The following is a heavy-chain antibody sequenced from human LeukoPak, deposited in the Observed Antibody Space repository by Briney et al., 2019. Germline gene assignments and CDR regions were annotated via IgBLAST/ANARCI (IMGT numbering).Heavy chain of an antibody. CDR1: GFTFSSYW. CDR2: IYSGGST. D-gene: IGHD4-23*01. V-gene: IGHV3-66*01. CDR3: ARDVEVVTGDYYYYYMDV. Sequence: PGGSLRLSCAASGFTFSSYWMSWVRQAPGKGLEWVSVIYSGGSTYYADSVKGRFTISRDNSKNTLYLQMNSLRAEDTAVYYCARDVEVVTGDYYYYYMDVWGKGTTVTISS. J-gene: IGHJ6*03.